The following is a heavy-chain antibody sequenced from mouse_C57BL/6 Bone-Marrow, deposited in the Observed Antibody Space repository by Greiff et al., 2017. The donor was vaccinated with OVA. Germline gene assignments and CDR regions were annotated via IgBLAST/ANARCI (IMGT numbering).Heavy chain of an antibody. V-gene: IGHV1-64*01. J-gene: IGHJ2*01. D-gene: IGHD1-1*01. Sequence: VQLQQPGAELVQPGASLKLSCKASGYTFTSYWMHWVQQRPGQGLEWLGMIHPNSGSTNSNEKFKSKATLTVDKSSSTAYMQLSSLTSEDSAVYYGARRFDYYGTPDFDDWGQGTTLTVSS. CDR1: GYTFTSYW. CDR2: IHPNSGST. CDR3: ARRFDYYGTPDFDD.